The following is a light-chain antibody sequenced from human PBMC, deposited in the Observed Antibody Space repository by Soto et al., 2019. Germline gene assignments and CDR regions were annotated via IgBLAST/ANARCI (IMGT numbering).Light chain of an antibody. Sequence: EIVLTQSPGTLSLSPGERATLSCRASQSVRSNYLAWYQQKPGQAPRLLIYGASSRATGIPDRFSGTGSGTDFTLTISRLEPEDFAVYYCQQYGGSSYTFGQGTKLEIK. CDR1: QSVRSNY. CDR2: GAS. J-gene: IGKJ2*01. CDR3: QQYGGSSYT. V-gene: IGKV3-20*01.